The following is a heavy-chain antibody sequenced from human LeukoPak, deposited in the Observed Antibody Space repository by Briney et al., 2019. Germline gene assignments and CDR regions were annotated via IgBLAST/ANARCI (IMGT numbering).Heavy chain of an antibody. D-gene: IGHD3-22*01. V-gene: IGHV3-53*01. Sequence: TGGSLRLSCAASEFTVSGNYMSWVRQAPGKGLEWVSVIYRDGATYYADSVKGRFTVSRDNSKNTLYLHMNNLRAEDTAVYYCATGRGSGYYPFDYWGQGTLVTVSS. J-gene: IGHJ4*02. CDR3: ATGRGSGYYPFDY. CDR2: IYRDGAT. CDR1: EFTVSGNY.